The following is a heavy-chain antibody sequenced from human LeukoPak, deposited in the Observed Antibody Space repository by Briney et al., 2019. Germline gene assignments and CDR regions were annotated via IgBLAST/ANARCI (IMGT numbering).Heavy chain of an antibody. J-gene: IGHJ2*01. Sequence: SVKVSCKASGGTFRSYAISWVRQAPGQGLEWMGGLIPICGKANYEQKIQCRVTITADEPTSTAYKELSSLRSEDTAVYYCAREVVAAAGSLLHWYFDLWGRGTLVTVSS. V-gene: IGHV1-69*13. CDR3: AREVVAAAGSLLHWYFDL. CDR2: LIPICGKA. D-gene: IGHD6-13*01. CDR1: GGTFRSYA.